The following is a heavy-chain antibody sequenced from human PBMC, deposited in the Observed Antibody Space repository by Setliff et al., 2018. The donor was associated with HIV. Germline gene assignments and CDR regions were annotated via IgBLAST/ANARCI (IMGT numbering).Heavy chain of an antibody. Sequence: SETLSLTCTVSGGSMSTYYWSWIRQPPGKGLEWIGYIYTSGSTNYNPSLKSRVTISMDTSKNQFSLNLNSVTATDTAVYYCAKRTFGSGRLDPWGQGTLVTVS. CDR2: IYTSGST. CDR3: AKRTFGSGRLDP. J-gene: IGHJ5*02. CDR1: GGSMSTYY. D-gene: IGHD3-16*01. V-gene: IGHV4-4*08.